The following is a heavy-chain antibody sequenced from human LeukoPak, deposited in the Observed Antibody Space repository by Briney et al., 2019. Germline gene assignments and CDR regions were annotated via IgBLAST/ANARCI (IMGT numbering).Heavy chain of an antibody. V-gene: IGHV3-30*02. Sequence: GGSLRLSCAASGFTFSSYGMHWVRQAPGKGLEWVAFIRYDGSNKYYADSVKGRFTISRDNSKNTLYLQMNSLRAEDTAVYYCAKDGDYVWGSERGDAFDIWGQGTMVTVSS. CDR2: IRYDGSNK. CDR3: AKDGDYVWGSERGDAFDI. D-gene: IGHD3-16*01. J-gene: IGHJ3*02. CDR1: GFTFSSYG.